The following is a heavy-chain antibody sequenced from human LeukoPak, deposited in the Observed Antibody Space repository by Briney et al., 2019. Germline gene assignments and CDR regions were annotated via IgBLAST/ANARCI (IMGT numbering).Heavy chain of an antibody. CDR3: AKDIFYGFRPWLVRTSPPFDY. CDR1: GFIFSNYW. J-gene: IGHJ4*02. CDR2: ISWNSGSI. V-gene: IGHV3-9*01. Sequence: GGSLRLSCAASGFIFSNYWMHWVRQAPGKGLEWVSGISWNSGSIGYADSVKGRFTISRDNAKNSLYLQMNSLRAEDTALYYCAKDIFYGFRPWLVRTSPPFDYWGQGTLVTVTS. D-gene: IGHD6-19*01.